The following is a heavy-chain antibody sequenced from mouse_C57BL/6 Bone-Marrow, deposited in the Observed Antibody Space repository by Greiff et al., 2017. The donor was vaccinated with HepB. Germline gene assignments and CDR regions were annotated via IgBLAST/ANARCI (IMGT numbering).Heavy chain of an antibody. CDR3: TREGLLGYFDV. CDR2: ISSGGDYI. V-gene: IGHV5-9-1*02. D-gene: IGHD2-3*01. Sequence: DVMLVESGEGLVKPGGSLKLSCAASGFTFSSYAMSWVRQTPEKRLEWVAYISSGGDYIYYADTVKGRFTISRDNARNTLYLQMSSLKSEDTAMYYCTREGLLGYFDVWGTGTTVTVSS. CDR1: GFTFSSYA. J-gene: IGHJ1*03.